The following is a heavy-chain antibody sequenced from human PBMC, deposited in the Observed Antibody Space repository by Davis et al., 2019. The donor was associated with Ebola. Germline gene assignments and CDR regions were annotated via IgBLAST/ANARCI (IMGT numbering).Heavy chain of an antibody. Sequence: PSETLSLTCTVSGASVSSGNWWNWVRQSPGKGLEWIGEVIHTGNTDYNTSFRGRVSMSIDQSKNQFSLNLNSVTAADTALYYCARGRMWNMGYYYYMDVWGKGTTVTVSS. V-gene: IGHV4/OR15-8*02. J-gene: IGHJ6*03. CDR1: GASVSSGNW. CDR2: VIHTGNT. CDR3: ARGRMWNMGYYYYMDV. D-gene: IGHD2/OR15-2a*01.